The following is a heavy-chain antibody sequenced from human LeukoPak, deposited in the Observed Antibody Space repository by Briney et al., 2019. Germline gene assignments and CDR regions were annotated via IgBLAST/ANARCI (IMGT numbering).Heavy chain of an antibody. CDR1: GFTFSSYG. CDR3: AKDRRAVPAARRLDY. CDR2: IRYDGSNK. D-gene: IGHD2-2*01. J-gene: IGHJ4*02. V-gene: IGHV3-30*02. Sequence: GGSLRLSCAASGFTFSSYGMHWVRQAPGKGLEWVAFIRYDGSNKYYADSVKGRCTISRDKSKNTLYLQMNSLRAEDTAVYYCAKDRRAVPAARRLDYWGQGTLVTVSS.